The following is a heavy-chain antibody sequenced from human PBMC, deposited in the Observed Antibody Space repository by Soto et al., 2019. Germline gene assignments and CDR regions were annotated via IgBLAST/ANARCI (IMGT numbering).Heavy chain of an antibody. J-gene: IGHJ3*02. D-gene: IGHD3-16*01. V-gene: IGHV1-45*02. CDR3: AKAKGGGTTPSAFDN. CDR1: GYTFTDRF. CDR2: ITPFNGNT. Sequence: QMQLVQSGAEVKKTGSSVKVSCKASGYTFTDRFLHWVRQAPGQALEWMGWITPFNGNTNYAQTFQDRVNMTRDRSMSTGYKELSRLRSEDKAIYYCAKAKGGGTTPSAFDNWGQGTMVTVSS.